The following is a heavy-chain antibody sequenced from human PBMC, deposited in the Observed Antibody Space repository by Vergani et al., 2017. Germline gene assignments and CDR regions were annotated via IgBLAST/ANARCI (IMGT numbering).Heavy chain of an antibody. CDR3: AKAYGDHEGD. V-gene: IGHV3-30*02. CDR1: GFTSHNYG. D-gene: IGHD4-17*01. J-gene: IGHJ3*01. Sequence: QAQLLGSGGGVVQPGGSLRLSCAAPGFTSHNYGMHWVRQAPGKGLEWVAFIRYDGRNEYFTDSVKGRFTISRDNSSNTLYLQMNSLRRENTALYYCAKAYGDHEGDWGQGTMVTVSS. CDR2: IRYDGRNE.